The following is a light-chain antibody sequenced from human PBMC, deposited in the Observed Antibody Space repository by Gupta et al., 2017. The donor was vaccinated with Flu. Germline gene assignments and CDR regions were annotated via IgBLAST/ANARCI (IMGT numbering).Light chain of an antibody. CDR1: ALPKQY. CDR2: KDS. V-gene: IGLV3-25*03. J-gene: IGLJ2*01. CDR3: QSADRIITYVL. Sequence: SYELTQPPSVSVSPGQTARITCSGDALPKQYAFWYKQKPGQAPVLVIYKDSERPSGIPERFSGSSSGTTVTLTISGVQAEDEADYYCQSADRIITYVLFGGGTKLTVL.